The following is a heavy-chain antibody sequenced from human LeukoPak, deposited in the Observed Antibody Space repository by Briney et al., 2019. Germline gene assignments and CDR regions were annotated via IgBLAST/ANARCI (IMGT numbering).Heavy chain of an antibody. D-gene: IGHD3-10*01. V-gene: IGHV4-39*01. Sequence: PSETLSLTCTVSGGSISSSSYYWGWIRQPPGKGLEWIGSIYYSGSTYYNPSLKSRVTISVDTSKNQFSLKLSSVTAADTAVYYCARHVSYYGSGSYYKRYWGQGTLVTVST. CDR1: GGSISSSSYY. J-gene: IGHJ4*02. CDR3: ARHVSYYGSGSYYKRY. CDR2: IYYSGST.